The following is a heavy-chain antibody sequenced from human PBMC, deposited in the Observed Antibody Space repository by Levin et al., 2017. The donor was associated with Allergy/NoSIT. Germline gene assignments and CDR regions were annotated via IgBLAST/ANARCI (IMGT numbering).Heavy chain of an antibody. V-gene: IGHV3-48*03. J-gene: IGHJ5*02. CDR2: ISSSGSTI. Sequence: GESLKISCAASGFTFSSYEMNWVRQAPGKGLEWVSYISSSGSTIYYADSVKGRFTISRDNAKNSLYLQMNSLRAEDTAVYYCARGDGYSYGSGFDPWGQGTLVTVSS. CDR1: GFTFSSYE. D-gene: IGHD5-18*01. CDR3: ARGDGYSYGSGFDP.